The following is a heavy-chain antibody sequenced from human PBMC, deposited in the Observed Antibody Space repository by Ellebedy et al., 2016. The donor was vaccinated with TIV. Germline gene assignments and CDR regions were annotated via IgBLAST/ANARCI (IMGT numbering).Heavy chain of an antibody. V-gene: IGHV3-33*01. CDR2: IWSDGSNK. J-gene: IGHJ4*02. CDR1: GFTFSSYG. CDR3: ARDKSRTMIALEN. D-gene: IGHD3-22*01. Sequence: GESLKISCAASGFTFSSYGMHWVRQAPGKGLEWVAVIWSDGSNKYYADSVKGRFTVSRDNSKNTLYLQMNSLRAEDTAVYSCARDKSRTMIALENWGQGTLVTVSS.